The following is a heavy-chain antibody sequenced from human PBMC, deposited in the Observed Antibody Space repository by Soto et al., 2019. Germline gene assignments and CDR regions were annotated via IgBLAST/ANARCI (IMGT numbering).Heavy chain of an antibody. V-gene: IGHV3-30*03. CDR2: ITKNGRNK. J-gene: IGHJ4*02. D-gene: IGHD2-8*01. CDR1: GFTFSNYA. Sequence: QVQLVESGGGVVQPGGSLRLSCAASGFTFSNYAMHWVRQAPGRGLEWVADITKNGRNKDYADSVKGRLAISRDNSKNTLELQMNSLRAEDTAMYYCGRCNGDDCHSPFDYWGQGTLVIVSS. CDR3: GRCNGDDCHSPFDY.